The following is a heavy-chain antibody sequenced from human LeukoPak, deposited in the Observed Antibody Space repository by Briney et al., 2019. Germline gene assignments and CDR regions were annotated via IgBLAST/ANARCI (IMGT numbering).Heavy chain of an antibody. CDR1: GYSFICYH. V-gene: IGHV1-2*02. CDR2: TNPNTGGT. J-gene: IGHJ4*02. D-gene: IGHD5-12*01. CDR3: ASLEMATIGFEH. Sequence: ASVKVSCKASGYSFICYHMHGVRQAPGQGLEWMGWTNPNTGGTKYAQKFQGRVTMTRDTSISTAYMELSRLRYDETAVYICASLEMATIGFEHWSQGTLVTVLS.